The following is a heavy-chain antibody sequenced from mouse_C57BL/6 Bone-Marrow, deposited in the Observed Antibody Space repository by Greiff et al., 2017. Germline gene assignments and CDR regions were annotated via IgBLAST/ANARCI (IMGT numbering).Heavy chain of an antibody. J-gene: IGHJ3*01. V-gene: IGHV5-4*01. CDR3: ARPRDYDVAWFAY. CDR1: GFTFSSYA. D-gene: IGHD2-4*01. Sequence: EVQRVESGGGLVKPGGSLKLSCAASGFTFSSYAMSWVRQTPEKRLEWVATISDGGSYTYYPDNVKGRFTLSRDNAKNNLYLQMSHLKSEDTAMYYCARPRDYDVAWFAYWGQGTLVTVSA. CDR2: ISDGGSYT.